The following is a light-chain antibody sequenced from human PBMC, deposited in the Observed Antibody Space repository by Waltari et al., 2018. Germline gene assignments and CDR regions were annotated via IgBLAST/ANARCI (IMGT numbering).Light chain of an antibody. CDR1: QSVLSSSNNKNY. CDR2: WAS. CDR3: QQHYSSPRT. Sequence: DIVMTQSPDSLALSLGERATINCKSGQSVLSSSNNKNYLSWYQQKQGHPPKLLIYWASTRQSGVPDRFSGSGSGTDFTLTISSLQAEDVAVYYCQQHYSSPRTFGQGTKVEVK. J-gene: IGKJ1*01. V-gene: IGKV4-1*01.